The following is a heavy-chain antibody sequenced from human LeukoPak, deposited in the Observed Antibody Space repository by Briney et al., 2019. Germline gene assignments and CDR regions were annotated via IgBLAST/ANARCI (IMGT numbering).Heavy chain of an antibody. Sequence: TGGSLRLSCAASGFTFSDYYMSWIRRAPGKGLEWVSYISSSGSTIYYADSVKGRFTISRDNAKNSLYLQMNSLRAEDTAVYYCARERVLRYFDWLFGTGAFDIWGQGTMVTVSS. D-gene: IGHD3-9*01. CDR2: ISSSGSTI. CDR1: GFTFSDYY. CDR3: ARERVLRYFDWLFGTGAFDI. J-gene: IGHJ3*02. V-gene: IGHV3-11*01.